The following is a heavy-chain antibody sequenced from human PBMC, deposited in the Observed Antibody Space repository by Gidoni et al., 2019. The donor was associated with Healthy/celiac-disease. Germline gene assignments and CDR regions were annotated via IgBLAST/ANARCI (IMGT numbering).Heavy chain of an antibody. CDR2: IRYDGSNK. D-gene: IGHD5-18*01. Sequence: QVQLVESGGGLVEPGGSLRLSCAASGFTLSSYGMHCVRQAPGKGLGWVAFIRYDGSNKYYADSVKGRFTISRDNSKNTLYLQMNSLRAEDTAVYYCAKVGIQLWYFDYWGQGTLVTVSS. V-gene: IGHV3-30*02. J-gene: IGHJ4*02. CDR1: GFTLSSYG. CDR3: AKVGIQLWYFDY.